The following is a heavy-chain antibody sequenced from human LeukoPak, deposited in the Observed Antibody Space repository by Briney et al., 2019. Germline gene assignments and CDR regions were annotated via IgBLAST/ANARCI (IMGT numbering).Heavy chain of an antibody. CDR1: GFTVSSNY. J-gene: IGHJ4*02. V-gene: IGHV3-53*01. D-gene: IGHD3-22*01. CDR3: ARSYYYDSSGYYVY. CDR2: IYSGGST. Sequence: GGSLRLSCAASGFTVSSNYMSWVRQAPGKGLEWVSVIYSGGSTYYADSVKGRFTISRDNSKNTLYLQMNSLRVEDTAVYYCARSYYYDSSGYYVYWGQGTLVTVSS.